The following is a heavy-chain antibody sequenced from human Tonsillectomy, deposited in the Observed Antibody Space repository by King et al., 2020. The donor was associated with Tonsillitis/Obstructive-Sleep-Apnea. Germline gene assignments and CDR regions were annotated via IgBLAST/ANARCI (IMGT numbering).Heavy chain of an antibody. CDR1: GGSFSGYY. D-gene: IGHD2-15*01. CDR2: INHSGST. CDR3: ARVVVVVVAATIHYYFDY. V-gene: IGHV4-34*01. J-gene: IGHJ4*02. Sequence: VQLQQWGAGLLKPSETLSLTCAVYGGSFSGYYWSWIRQPPGKGLEWIGEINHSGSTNYNPSLKSRVTISVDTSKNQFSLKLNSVTAADTAVYYCARVVVVVVAATIHYYFDYWGQGTLVTVSS.